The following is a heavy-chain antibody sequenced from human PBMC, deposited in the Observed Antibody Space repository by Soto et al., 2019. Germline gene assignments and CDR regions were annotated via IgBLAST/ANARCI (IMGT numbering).Heavy chain of an antibody. CDR2: ISSSSSYI. CDR1: GFTFSSYS. D-gene: IGHD3-10*01. CDR3: ARDKSITMVRGVIIDY. V-gene: IGHV3-21*01. J-gene: IGHJ4*02. Sequence: GGSLRLSCAASGFTFSSYSMNWVRQAPGKGLEWVSSISSSSSYIYYADSVKGRFTISRDNAKNSLYLQMNSLRAEDTAVYYCARDKSITMVRGVIIDYWGQGTLDTVSS.